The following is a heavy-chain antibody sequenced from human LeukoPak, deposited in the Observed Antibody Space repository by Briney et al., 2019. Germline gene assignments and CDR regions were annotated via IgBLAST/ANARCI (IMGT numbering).Heavy chain of an antibody. CDR3: AKDPYSSSPGGAFDY. CDR1: GFTFSDYY. J-gene: IGHJ4*02. V-gene: IGHV3-11*01. CDR2: ISPNSGSTI. D-gene: IGHD6-6*01. Sequence: GGSLRLSCAASGFTFSDYYMGWIRQAPGKGLEWISYISPNSGSTIYYADSVKGRFTISRDNSKNTLYLQMNSLRAEDTAVYYCAKDPYSSSPGGAFDYWGQGTLVTVSS.